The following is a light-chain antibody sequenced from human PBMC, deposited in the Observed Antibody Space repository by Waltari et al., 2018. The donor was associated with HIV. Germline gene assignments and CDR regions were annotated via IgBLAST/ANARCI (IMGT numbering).Light chain of an antibody. V-gene: IGKV1-NL1*01. Sequence: DIQMTQSPSSLSASVGDRVTITCRASQAISNSLAWYQQKPGKAPNLLLYAASRLQSGVPSRFGGSGSGTDYTLTINSLQPEDFATYFCQQYYNTWTFGQGTKVEVK. J-gene: IGKJ1*01. CDR2: AAS. CDR1: QAISNS. CDR3: QQYYNTWT.